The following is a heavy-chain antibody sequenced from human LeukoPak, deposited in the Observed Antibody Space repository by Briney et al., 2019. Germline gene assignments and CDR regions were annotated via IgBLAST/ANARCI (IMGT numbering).Heavy chain of an antibody. D-gene: IGHD3-10*01. V-gene: IGHV4-59*08. J-gene: IGHJ4*02. CDR3: ARGNYYGSGNYPYYFDS. CDR2: IYYSGST. Sequence: SETLSLTCTVSGGSISSYYWSWMRQPSGKGLEWIGYIYYSGSTSYNPSLKSRVTISVDTSKNQFSLKMSSVTAADTAVYYCARGNYYGSGNYPYYFDSWCQGTLGTVSS. CDR1: GGSISSYY.